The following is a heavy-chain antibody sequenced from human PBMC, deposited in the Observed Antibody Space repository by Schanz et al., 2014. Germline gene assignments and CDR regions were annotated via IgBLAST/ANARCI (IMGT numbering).Heavy chain of an antibody. CDR3: AIHYGDRPL. CDR1: GYTFTSYG. D-gene: IGHD4-17*01. Sequence: QGQLVQSGAEVKKPGASVKVSCKASGYTFTSYGITWVRQAPGQGLEWMGWISVYHGHTNYAEKVHGRVTMTRDTSLKTAYMEMTDLKFEDAGLYYCAIHYGDRPLWGQGTLIAVSS. J-gene: IGHJ4*02. V-gene: IGHV1-18*01. CDR2: ISVYHGHT.